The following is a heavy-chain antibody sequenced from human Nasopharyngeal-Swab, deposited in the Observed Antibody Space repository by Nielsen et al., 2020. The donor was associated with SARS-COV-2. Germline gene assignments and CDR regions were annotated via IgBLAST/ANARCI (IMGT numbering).Heavy chain of an antibody. J-gene: IGHJ6*02. CDR2: ISYDGSNK. V-gene: IGHV3-30*18. Sequence: WGSLRLSCAASGFTFSSYGMHWVRQAPGKGLDWVAVISYDGSNKYYADSVKGRFTISRDNSKNTLYLQMNSLRAEDTAVYYCAKDPTYYDILTGYYFREASHYYYYGMDVWGQGTTVTVSS. CDR1: GFTFSSYG. CDR3: AKDPTYYDILTGYYFREASHYYYYGMDV. D-gene: IGHD3-9*01.